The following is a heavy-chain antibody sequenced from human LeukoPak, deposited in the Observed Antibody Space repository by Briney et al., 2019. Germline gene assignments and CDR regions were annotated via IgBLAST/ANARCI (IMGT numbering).Heavy chain of an antibody. CDR1: GFTFSSYA. D-gene: IGHD3-10*01. CDR3: AKDRGSGSYYHY. CDR2: ISGSGGST. J-gene: IGHJ4*02. Sequence: GGSLRLSCAASGFTFSSYAMSWVRQAPGKGLEWVSAISGSGGSTYYADSVKGRFTISRDNSKNTLYLQMNSLRVEDTAVYYCAKDRGSGSYYHYWGQGTLVTVSS. V-gene: IGHV3-23*01.